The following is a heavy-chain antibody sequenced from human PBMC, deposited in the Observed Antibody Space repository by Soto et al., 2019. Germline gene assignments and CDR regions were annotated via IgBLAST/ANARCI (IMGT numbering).Heavy chain of an antibody. CDR1: GGPTPRGSHF. Sequence: SETLSLTCSASGGPTPRGSHFWGWVRQPPGKGLEWIGTIYFTGNTYYTPSLKSRLTMSIDTSKNEFSLRLNSVTAADTAVYYCAGQTFTIAAASYGRSNWFDPWGQGTLVTVSS. D-gene: IGHD6-25*01. CDR3: AGQTFTIAAASYGRSNWFDP. V-gene: IGHV4-39*01. J-gene: IGHJ5*02. CDR2: IYFTGNT.